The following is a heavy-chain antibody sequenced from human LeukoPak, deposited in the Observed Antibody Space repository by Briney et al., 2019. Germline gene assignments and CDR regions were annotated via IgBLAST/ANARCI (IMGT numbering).Heavy chain of an antibody. J-gene: IGHJ4*02. CDR2: IKQDGSEK. CDR3: AKAARGAMVTVDY. V-gene: IGHV3-7*03. D-gene: IGHD5-18*01. Sequence: PGGSLRLSCAASGFTFSNYGMSWVRQAPGKGLEWVASIKQDGSEKFYVDSVKGRFTISRDNAKNSLYLQMDSLRAEDTAVYYCAKAARGAMVTVDYWGQGTLVTVSS. CDR1: GFTFSNYG.